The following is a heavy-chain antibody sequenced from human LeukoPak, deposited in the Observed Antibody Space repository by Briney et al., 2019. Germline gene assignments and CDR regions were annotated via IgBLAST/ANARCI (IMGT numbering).Heavy chain of an antibody. V-gene: IGHV5-51*01. J-gene: IGHJ3*01. CDR2: IYPGDSDT. D-gene: IGHD6-6*01. CDR3: ARWYSSSSPL. CDR1: GSRFTSYW. Sequence: GAPLKISCKGSGSRFTSYWIGWVRQMPGKGLEWMGIIYPGDSDTRYSPSFQGQVTISADKSISTAYLQWSSLKASDTAMYYCARWYSSSSPLWGQGTMVTVSS.